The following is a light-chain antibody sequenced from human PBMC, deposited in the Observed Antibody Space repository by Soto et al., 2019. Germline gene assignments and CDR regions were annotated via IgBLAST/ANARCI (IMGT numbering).Light chain of an antibody. CDR1: SSDVGTYNL. J-gene: IGLJ1*01. CDR3: CSYAGSGTYV. CDR2: EGS. Sequence: QSVRTQPASVSGSPGRSITISCTGTSSDVGTYNLVSWYQQHPGKAPKLMIYEGSKRPSGVSNRFSGSTSGNTASLTISGLQVEDEAHYYCCSYAGSGTYVFGTGTKVTVL. V-gene: IGLV2-23*01.